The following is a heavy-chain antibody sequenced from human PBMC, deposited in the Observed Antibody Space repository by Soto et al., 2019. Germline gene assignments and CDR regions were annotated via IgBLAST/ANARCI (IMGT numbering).Heavy chain of an antibody. CDR3: AKETTVTTLDYYYYYMDV. J-gene: IGHJ6*03. CDR1: GFTFDDYA. CDR2: ISWYSGSI. D-gene: IGHD4-17*01. Sequence: EVQLVESGGGLVQPGRSLRLSCAASGFTFDDYAMHWVRQAPGKGLEWVSGISWYSGSIGYADSVKGRFTISRDNAKNSLYLQMNSLRAEYTALYYCAKETTVTTLDYYYYYMDVWGKGTTVTVSS. V-gene: IGHV3-9*01.